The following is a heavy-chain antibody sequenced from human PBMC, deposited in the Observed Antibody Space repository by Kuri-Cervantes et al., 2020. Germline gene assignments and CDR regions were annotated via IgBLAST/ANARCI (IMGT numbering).Heavy chain of an antibody. CDR1: GGSISSYY. D-gene: IGHD3-3*01. CDR2: INHSGST. V-gene: IGHV4-34*01. CDR3: ARGVLLEWLLSGYYYMDV. Sequence: GSLRLSCTVSGGSISSYYWSWIRQPPGKGLEWIGEINHSGSTNYNPSLKSRVTISVDTSKNQFSLKLSSVTAADTAVYYCARGVLLEWLLSGYYYMDVWGKGTTVTVSS. J-gene: IGHJ6*03.